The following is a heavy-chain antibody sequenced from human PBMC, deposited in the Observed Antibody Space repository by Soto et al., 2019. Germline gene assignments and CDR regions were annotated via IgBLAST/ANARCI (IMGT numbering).Heavy chain of an antibody. CDR1: GGSITSDAYQ. Sequence: QVQLQESGPGLVKPSETLSLTCTVSGGSITSDAYQWGWIRQPPGKGLEWIGSINYGGKTYFNPSLKSRVTISVDTSKNQTSLNLNSVTAADMAVYYCAKHGQVLAAAVYWGQGTLVTVSS. CDR3: AKHGQVLAAAVY. CDR2: INYGGKT. D-gene: IGHD2-15*01. V-gene: IGHV4-39*01. J-gene: IGHJ4*02.